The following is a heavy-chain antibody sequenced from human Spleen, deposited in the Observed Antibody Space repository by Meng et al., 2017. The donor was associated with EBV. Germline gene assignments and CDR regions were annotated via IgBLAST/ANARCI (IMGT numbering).Heavy chain of an antibody. D-gene: IGHD3-10*01. V-gene: IGHV1-69*13. CDR1: GYTFTSYA. CDR2: LIPMSGAP. Sequence: QVQLGQSGAEGKKPGASVKVSCKASGYTFTSYAMHWVRQAPGQGLEWMGGLIPMSGAPYYAQKFQGRVTITADESTSTHYMDLSSLRSEDTAVYYCASESGRGFTPDYWGQGTLVTVSS. J-gene: IGHJ4*02. CDR3: ASESGRGFTPDY.